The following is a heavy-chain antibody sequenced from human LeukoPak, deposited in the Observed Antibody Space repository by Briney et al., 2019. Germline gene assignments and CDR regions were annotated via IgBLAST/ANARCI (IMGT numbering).Heavy chain of an antibody. V-gene: IGHV3-7*05. J-gene: IGHJ4*02. D-gene: IGHD5-12*01. CDR1: GFTFSSSW. Sequence: GGSLRLSCAASGFTFSSSWMTWVRQAPGKGLEWVANIKADGSETLYVDSVKGRFTISRDNAKNSVFLQMNSLRAEDTALYYCARDLGPEIIRNSGLNIWGQGTLVTVSS. CDR2: IKADGSET. CDR3: ARDLGPEIIRNSGLNI.